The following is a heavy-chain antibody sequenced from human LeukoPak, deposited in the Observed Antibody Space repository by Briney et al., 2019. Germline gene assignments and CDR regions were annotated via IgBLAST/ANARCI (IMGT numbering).Heavy chain of an antibody. Sequence: SETLSLTCTVSGSSISSYYWSWIRQPPGKGLEWIGYTYYSGSTNYNPSLKSRVTISVDTSKNQFSLKLSSVTAADTAVYYCARGRITIFGVVTRSGYGMDVWGQGTTVTVSS. CDR2: TYYSGST. CDR3: ARGRITIFGVVTRSGYGMDV. CDR1: GSSISSYY. D-gene: IGHD3-3*01. V-gene: IGHV4-59*08. J-gene: IGHJ6*02.